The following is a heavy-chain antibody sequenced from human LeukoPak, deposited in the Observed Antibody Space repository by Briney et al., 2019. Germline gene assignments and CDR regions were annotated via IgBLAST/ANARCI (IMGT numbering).Heavy chain of an antibody. J-gene: IGHJ4*02. V-gene: IGHV3-48*04. CDR3: ARDLGGSSKPDY. CDR1: GFTFSSYS. Sequence: GGSLRLSCAASGFTFSSYSMNWARQAPGKGLEWVSYISSSGSPIYYADSVKGRFTTSRDSAKNSLDLQMNSLRVEDTAVYYCARDLGGSSKPDYWGQGTLVTVSS. D-gene: IGHD1-26*01. CDR2: ISSSGSPI.